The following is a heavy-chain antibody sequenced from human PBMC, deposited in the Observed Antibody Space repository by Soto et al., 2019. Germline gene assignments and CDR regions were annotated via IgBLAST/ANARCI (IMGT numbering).Heavy chain of an antibody. D-gene: IGHD6-19*01. CDR2: INANSGGT. J-gene: IGHJ4*02. Sequence: QVQLVQSGAEVKKPGASVKVSCKASGYTFSDYYMHWVRQAPGQGLEWMGWINANSGGTTYAQKFQGRVTMTRDTSISTAYMELSRLSSDDTAIYYCARLHIEVAGTNWGQGTLVTVSS. CDR3: ARLHIEVAGTN. CDR1: GYTFSDYY. V-gene: IGHV1-2*02.